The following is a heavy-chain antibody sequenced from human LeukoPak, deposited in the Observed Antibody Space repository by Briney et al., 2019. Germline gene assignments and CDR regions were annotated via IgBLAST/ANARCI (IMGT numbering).Heavy chain of an antibody. V-gene: IGHV3-15*01. CDR3: TTTTSYYYYYMDV. D-gene: IGHD4-17*01. Sequence: GGSLRLSCAASGFTFSNAWMSWVRQAPGKGLEWVGRIKSKTDGGTTDYAAPVKGRFTISRDDSENTLYLQMNSLKTEDTAVYYCTTTTSYYYYYMDVWGKGTTVTVSS. J-gene: IGHJ6*03. CDR1: GFTFSNAW. CDR2: IKSKTDGGTT.